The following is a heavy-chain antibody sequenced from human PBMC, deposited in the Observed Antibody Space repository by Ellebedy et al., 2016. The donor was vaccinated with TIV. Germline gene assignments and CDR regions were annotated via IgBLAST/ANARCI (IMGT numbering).Heavy chain of an antibody. CDR3: AREAGISSFRHWYIDL. V-gene: IGHV3-53*01. D-gene: IGHD6-6*01. CDR2: TGST. Sequence: PGGSLRLSCEASGFTFNNHAVSLVRQAPGKGLEWISGTGSTFSADSVQGRFTVSRDNSKQMVYLQMNSLTSEDTGVYYCAREAGISSFRHWYIDLWGRGTLVIVSS. J-gene: IGHJ2*01. CDR1: GFTFNNHA.